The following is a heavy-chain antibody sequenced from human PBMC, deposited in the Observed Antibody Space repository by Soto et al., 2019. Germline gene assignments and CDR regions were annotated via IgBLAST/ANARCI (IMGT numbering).Heavy chain of an antibody. CDR2: IKSKTDGGTT. J-gene: IGHJ4*02. V-gene: IGHV3-15*07. CDR3: TTRITTSWSGFDY. CDR1: GFTFTNAW. Sequence: GGSLRLSCAASGFTFTNAWMNWVRQAPGKGLEWVGLIKSKTDGGTTYYAAPVKGRFTISRDESKNTLYLQMNSLKTEDTAIYYCTTRITTSWSGFDYWGQGTLVTVSS. D-gene: IGHD2-2*01.